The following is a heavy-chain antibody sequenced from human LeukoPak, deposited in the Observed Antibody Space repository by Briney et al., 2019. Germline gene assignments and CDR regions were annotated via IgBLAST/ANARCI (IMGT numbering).Heavy chain of an antibody. J-gene: IGHJ4*02. Sequence: SETLSLTCTVSGGSISSYYWSWIRQPPGKGLEWIGYIYYSGSTNYNPSLKSRVTISVGTSKNQFSLKLSSVTAADTAVYYCAGTYYYDSSGFQLGRWGQGTLVTVSS. CDR1: GGSISSYY. D-gene: IGHD3-22*01. CDR2: IYYSGST. V-gene: IGHV4-59*01. CDR3: AGTYYYDSSGFQLGR.